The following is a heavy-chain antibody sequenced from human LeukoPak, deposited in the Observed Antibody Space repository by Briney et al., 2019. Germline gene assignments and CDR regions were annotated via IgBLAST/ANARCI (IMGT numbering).Heavy chain of an antibody. J-gene: IGHJ4*02. V-gene: IGHV1-69*05. CDR1: GGTFSIYA. CDR3: AKSIAELWGYFDY. D-gene: IGHD6-6*01. CDR2: IIPIFGTA. Sequence: GASVKVSCKASGGTFSIYAISWVRQAPGQGLEWMGGIIPIFGTANYAQKFQGRVTITTDESTSTAYMELSSLRSEDTAVYYCAKSIAELWGYFDYWGQGTLVTVSS.